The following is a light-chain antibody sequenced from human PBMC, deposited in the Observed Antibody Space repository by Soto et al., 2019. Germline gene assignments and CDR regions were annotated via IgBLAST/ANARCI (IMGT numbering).Light chain of an antibody. CDR3: RQDSDYPFT. CDR2: AAS. Sequence: AIQMTQSPSSLSASVGDRVTITCRASQGIRNDLGWYQQKPGKAPKLVIYAASNLQSGVPSRFSGSGSGTDFTRPSSRRQPEHLANNNCRQDSDYPFTFGPGTKVDIK. V-gene: IGKV1-6*01. CDR1: QGIRND. J-gene: IGKJ3*01.